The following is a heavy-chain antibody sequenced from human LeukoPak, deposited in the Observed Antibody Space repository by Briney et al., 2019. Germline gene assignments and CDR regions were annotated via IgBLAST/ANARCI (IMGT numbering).Heavy chain of an antibody. V-gene: IGHV4-34*01. CDR2: INHSGST. Sequence: SETLSLTCAVYGGSFSGYYWSWIRQPPGKGLEWIGEINHSGSTNYNPSLKSRVTISGDTSKNQFSLSLSSVTAADTAVYYCARHWGTSMVIEGYFDYWGQGILVTVSS. CDR1: GGSFSGYY. CDR3: ARHWGTSMVIEGYFDY. D-gene: IGHD5-18*01. J-gene: IGHJ4*02.